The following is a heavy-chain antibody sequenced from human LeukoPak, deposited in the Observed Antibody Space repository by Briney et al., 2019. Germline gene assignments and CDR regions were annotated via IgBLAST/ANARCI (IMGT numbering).Heavy chain of an antibody. D-gene: IGHD2-2*01. CDR3: AKDRLVPTASTRTVHMAV. CDR2: ISSSSSTI. J-gene: IGHJ6*02. V-gene: IGHV3-48*02. CDR1: GFTFSGYS. Sequence: PGGSLRLSCTASGFTFSGYSMNWVRQAPGKGLEWVSYISSSSSTIYYADSVKGRFTISRDNAKNSLFLQMNSLRDEDTAVYYCAKDRLVPTASTRTVHMAVWGHGTTVTVSS.